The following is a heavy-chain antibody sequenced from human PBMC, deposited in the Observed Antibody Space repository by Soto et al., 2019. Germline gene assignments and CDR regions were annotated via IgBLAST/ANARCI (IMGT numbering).Heavy chain of an antibody. CDR3: SRDWDHMDV. CDR1: GFSFRSYS. Sequence: EVQLVESGGGLVKPGESLRLACAGSGFSFRSYSFNWVRQAPGKGLEWVSSVSNGGSYTYYADSVKGGFTISRDNAENSTFLQMNRLRAEDTAVYYCSRDWDHMDVWGKGTTVTVS. CDR2: VSNGGSYT. V-gene: IGHV3-21*01. D-gene: IGHD1-26*01. J-gene: IGHJ6*03.